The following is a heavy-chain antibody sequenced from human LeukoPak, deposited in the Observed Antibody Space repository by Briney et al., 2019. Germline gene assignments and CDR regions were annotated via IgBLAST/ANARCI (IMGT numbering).Heavy chain of an antibody. CDR2: VSPYNGNT. J-gene: IGHJ4*02. D-gene: IGHD3-10*01. Sequence: ASVKVSFKTSGYTFTDYDITWVRQAPGQGLEWMGRVSPYNGNTYYSQRFQDRVTFTKDTSTGTAYMDLRNLRTDDTAMYYCARNGRVRRVVKDLFEYWGQGTLVAVSS. CDR1: GYTFTDYD. V-gene: IGHV1-18*01. CDR3: ARNGRVRRVVKDLFEY.